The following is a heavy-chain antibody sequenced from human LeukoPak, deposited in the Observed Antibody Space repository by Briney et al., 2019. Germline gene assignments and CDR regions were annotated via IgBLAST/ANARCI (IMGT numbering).Heavy chain of an antibody. CDR2: ISHSGST. Sequence: PSETLSLTCTVSGGSISNYYWSWIRQPPGKGLEWIGYISHSGSTNYSHSLKSRVTISLDTSKNQFSLKLSSVTAADTAVYYCAGHHPRNTVDFWGQGTLVTVSS. J-gene: IGHJ4*02. D-gene: IGHD2/OR15-2a*01. CDR3: AGHHPRNTVDF. V-gene: IGHV4-59*08. CDR1: GGSISNYY.